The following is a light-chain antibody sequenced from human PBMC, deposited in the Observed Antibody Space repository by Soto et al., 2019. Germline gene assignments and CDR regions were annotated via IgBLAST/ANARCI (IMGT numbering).Light chain of an antibody. J-gene: IGKJ2*01. CDR2: SEY. CDR3: QQYYNWPPYT. V-gene: IGKV3-15*01. CDR1: QSVDTN. Sequence: EVVMTQSPATLSVSPGDSATLSCRASQSVDTNVVWYQQKPGQPPRLLVHSEYIRATGVTARFTGIWYGPDFTPTISGLQSDDFAIYYCQQYYNWPPYTFGQGTRLQIK.